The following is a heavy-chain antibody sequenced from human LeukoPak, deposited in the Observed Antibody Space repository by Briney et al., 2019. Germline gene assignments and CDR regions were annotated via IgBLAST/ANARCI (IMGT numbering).Heavy chain of an antibody. CDR2: IYPGDSDT. CDR3: ARGHTAMAPLEAFDI. CDR1: GYSFTSYW. J-gene: IGHJ3*02. D-gene: IGHD5-18*01. Sequence: GESLKISCKGSGYSFTSYWIGWVRQMPGKGLEWMGIIYPGDSDTRYSPSFQGQVTISADKSISTAYLQWSSLKASDTAMYYCARGHTAMAPLEAFDIWGQGTMVTVSS. V-gene: IGHV5-51*01.